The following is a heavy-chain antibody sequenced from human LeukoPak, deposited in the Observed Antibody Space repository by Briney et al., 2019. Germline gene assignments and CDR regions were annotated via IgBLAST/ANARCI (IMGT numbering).Heavy chain of an antibody. CDR3: ARDNSVGDNAWWFDP. V-gene: IGHV1-8*01. D-gene: IGHD1-26*01. J-gene: IGHJ5*02. CDR2: MNPKSGNT. Sequence: ASVKVSCKASGYTFTSYDINWVRQATGQGLEWMGWMNPKSGNTGYAQKFQGRVTMTRDMSTSTDYMELSSLRSEDTAIYYCARDNSVGDNAWWFDPWGQGTLVTVSS. CDR1: GYTFTSYD.